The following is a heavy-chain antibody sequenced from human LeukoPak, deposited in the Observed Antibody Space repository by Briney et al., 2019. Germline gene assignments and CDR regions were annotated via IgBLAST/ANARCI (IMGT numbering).Heavy chain of an antibody. Sequence: GRSLRLSCEASGFTFSSYAMHWVRQAPGKGLEWVAVISYDGSNKYCTDSVKGRFTISRDNSKNTLYLQMNSLRAEDTAVYYCARPYYYDSMYYFDYWGQGTLVTVSS. J-gene: IGHJ4*02. CDR2: ISYDGSNK. D-gene: IGHD3-22*01. CDR3: ARPYYYDSMYYFDY. CDR1: GFTFSSYA. V-gene: IGHV3-30-3*01.